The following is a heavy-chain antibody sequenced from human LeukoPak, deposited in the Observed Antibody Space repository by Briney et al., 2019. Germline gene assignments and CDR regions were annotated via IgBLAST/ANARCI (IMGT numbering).Heavy chain of an antibody. D-gene: IGHD3-22*01. CDR3: ARSRYYYDSSGKYHRGAFDI. Sequence: SETLSLTCAVYGGSFSGYYWSWIRQPPGKGLEWIGEINHSGSTNYNPSLKSRVTISVDTSKNQFSLKLSSVTAADTAVYYCARSRYYYDSSGKYHRGAFDIWGQGTMVTVSS. CDR2: INHSGST. J-gene: IGHJ3*02. CDR1: GGSFSGYY. V-gene: IGHV4-34*01.